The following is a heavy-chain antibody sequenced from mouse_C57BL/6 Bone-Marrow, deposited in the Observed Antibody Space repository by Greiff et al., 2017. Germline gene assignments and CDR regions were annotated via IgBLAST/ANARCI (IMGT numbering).Heavy chain of an antibody. CDR3: ARRYYAMGD. CDR1: GYTFTSYW. Sequence: QVQLQQPGAELVKPGASVKLSCKASGYTFTSYWMQWVKQRPGQGLEWIGEIDPSDSYTNYNQKFKGKATLTVDTSSSTAYMQLSSLTSEDSAVYYCARRYYAMGDWGQGASVSVAS. CDR2: IDPSDSYT. V-gene: IGHV1-50*01. J-gene: IGHJ4*01.